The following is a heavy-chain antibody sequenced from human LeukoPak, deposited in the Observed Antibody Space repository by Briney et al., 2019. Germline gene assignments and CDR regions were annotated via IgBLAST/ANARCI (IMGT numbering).Heavy chain of an antibody. V-gene: IGHV3-23*01. CDR1: GFTFSSYG. CDR3: AKATYSSGLNWFDP. Sequence: PGGSLRLSCAASGFTFSSYGMSWVRQAPGKGLEWVSAISGSGGSTYYADSVKGRFTISRDNSKNTLYLQMNSLRAEDTAVYYCAKATYSSGLNWFDPWGQGTLVTVSS. J-gene: IGHJ5*02. D-gene: IGHD6-19*01. CDR2: ISGSGGST.